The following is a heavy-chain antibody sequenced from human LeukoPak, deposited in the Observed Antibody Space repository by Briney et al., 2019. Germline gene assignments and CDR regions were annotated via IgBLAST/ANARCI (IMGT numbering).Heavy chain of an antibody. D-gene: IGHD6-13*01. CDR3: AKGESSSWFD. Sequence: GGSLRLSCAASGFTFGTYRMHWVRQGPGKGLVWVSGMNSDGSSTVYADSVKGRFTISRDNAKNTLYLQMNSLRAEDTAVYYCAKGESSSWFDWGQGTLVTVSS. J-gene: IGHJ4*02. CDR2: MNSDGSST. CDR1: GFTFGTYR. V-gene: IGHV3-74*01.